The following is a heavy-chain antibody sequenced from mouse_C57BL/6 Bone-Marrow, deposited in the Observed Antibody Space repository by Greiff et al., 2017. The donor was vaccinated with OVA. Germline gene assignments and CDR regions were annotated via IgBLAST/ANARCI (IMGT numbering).Heavy chain of an antibody. D-gene: IGHD1-1*01. V-gene: IGHV1-81*01. Sequence: VQLQQSGAELARPGASVKLSCKASGYTFTSYGISWVKQRTGQGLEWIGEIYPRSGNTYYNEKFKGKATLTADKASSTAYMELRRLTSEDSAVYFCRDLLLRSHYLDYWGQGTTLTVSS. CDR3: RDLLLRSHYLDY. CDR2: IYPRSGNT. J-gene: IGHJ2*01. CDR1: GYTFTSYG.